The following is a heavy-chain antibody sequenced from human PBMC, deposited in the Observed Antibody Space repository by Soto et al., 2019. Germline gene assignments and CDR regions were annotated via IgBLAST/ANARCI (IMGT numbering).Heavy chain of an antibody. CDR3: ARGEPVGGGII. CDR1: GFTFSSYA. Sequence: QVQLVESGGGVVQPGRSLRLSCAASGFTFSSYAMHWVRQAPGKGLEWVAVISYDGSNKYYADSVKGRFTISRDNSKNTLYLQMNSLRAEDTAVYYCARGEPVGGGIIWGQGTMVTVSS. V-gene: IGHV3-30-3*01. D-gene: IGHD1-1*01. CDR2: ISYDGSNK. J-gene: IGHJ3*02.